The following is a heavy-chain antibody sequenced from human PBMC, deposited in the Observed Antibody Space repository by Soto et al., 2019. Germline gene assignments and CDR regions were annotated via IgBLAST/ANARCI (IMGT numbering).Heavy chain of an antibody. CDR1: GGSISSSSYY. CDR3: ARQAGGIDY. Sequence: SETLSLTCTVSGGSISSSSYYWGWIRQPPGKGLEWIGSIYYSGSTYYNPPLKSRVTISVDTSKNQFSLKLSSVTAADTAVYYCARQAGGIDYWGQGTLVTVSS. V-gene: IGHV4-39*01. J-gene: IGHJ4*02. CDR2: IYYSGST. D-gene: IGHD3-16*01.